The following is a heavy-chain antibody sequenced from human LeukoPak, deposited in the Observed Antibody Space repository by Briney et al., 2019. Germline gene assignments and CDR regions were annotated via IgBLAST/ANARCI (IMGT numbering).Heavy chain of an antibody. V-gene: IGHV1-3*01. CDR2: INAGNGNT. Sequence: ASVKISCKASGYTFTSYAMHWVRQAPGQRLEWMGWINAGNGNTKYSQKFQGRVTITRDTSASTAYMELSSLRSEDTAVYYCARDLQYYYDSSGYYDFDAFDIWGQGTMVTVSS. J-gene: IGHJ3*02. D-gene: IGHD3-22*01. CDR1: GYTFTSYA. CDR3: ARDLQYYYDSSGYYDFDAFDI.